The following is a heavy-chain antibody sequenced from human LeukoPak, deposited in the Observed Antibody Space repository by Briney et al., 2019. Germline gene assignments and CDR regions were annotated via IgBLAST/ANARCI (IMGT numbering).Heavy chain of an antibody. D-gene: IGHD3-22*01. CDR3: ARDYYDSSGYYYAFDY. CDR2: IIPIFGTA. Sequence: SVTVSCKASGGTFSSYAISWVRQAPGQGLEWMGGIIPIFGTANYVQKFQGRVTITTDSSTSTAYMELSSLRSEDTAVYYCARDYYDSSGYYYAFDYWGQGTLVTVSS. CDR1: GGTFSSYA. V-gene: IGHV1-69*05. J-gene: IGHJ4*02.